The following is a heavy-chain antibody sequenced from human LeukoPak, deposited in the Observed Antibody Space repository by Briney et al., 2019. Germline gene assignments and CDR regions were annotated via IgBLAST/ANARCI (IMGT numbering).Heavy chain of an antibody. V-gene: IGHV3-48*03. CDR2: IGTDTSIT. Sequence: PGGSLKLSCTASGFTFSLHEMTWVRQAPGKGLEWISHIGTDTSITYYGASVKGRFTISRDNAKNSLYLQMNSLRVEDTAVYYCATKQWLAPPPDSWGQGTPVTVSS. D-gene: IGHD6-19*01. J-gene: IGHJ4*02. CDR3: ATKQWLAPPPDS. CDR1: GFTFSLHE.